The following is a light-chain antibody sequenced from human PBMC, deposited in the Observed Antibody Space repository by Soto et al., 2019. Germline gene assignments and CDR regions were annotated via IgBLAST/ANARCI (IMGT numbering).Light chain of an antibody. CDR3: QQRSNWPPIT. CDR2: DAS. CDR1: QSVSRY. Sequence: ESVLTQSPAALSLSPGERAALSCRASQSVSRYLVWYQQKPGQAPRLLIYDASNRATGIPDRFSGSGSGTDFTLTISSLEPEDFAVYYCQQRSNWPPITFGQGTRLEI. V-gene: IGKV3-11*01. J-gene: IGKJ5*01.